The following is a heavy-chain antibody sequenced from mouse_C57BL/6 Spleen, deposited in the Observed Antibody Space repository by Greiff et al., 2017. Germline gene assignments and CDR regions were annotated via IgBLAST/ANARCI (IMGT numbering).Heavy chain of an antibody. J-gene: IGHJ1*03. V-gene: IGHV8-8*01. CDR3: ARIARLLYGNYRGVWYFEV. CDR1: GFSLSTFGMG. D-gene: IGHD2-1*01. CDR2: IWWGDDK. Sequence: QVTLKVSGPGILQPSPTLSLSCSSSGFSLSTFGMGVGWLRQPSGQGLEWLAHIWWGDDKYYNPALRSRLTISKDTSNNQVVLKIANVDTADTATYFCARIARLLYGNYRGVWYFEVWGKGTTLTVSS.